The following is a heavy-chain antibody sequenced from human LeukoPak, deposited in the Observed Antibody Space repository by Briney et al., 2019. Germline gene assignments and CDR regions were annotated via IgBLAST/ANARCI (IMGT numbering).Heavy chain of an antibody. CDR1: GYTFTGYY. D-gene: IGHD4-11*01. Sequence: ASVKVSCKASGYTFTGYYMHWVRQAPGQGLERMGWINPNSGGTNYAQKFQGRVTMTRDTSISTAYMELSRLRSDDTAVYYCARVETTVTTFDIWGQGTMVTVSS. J-gene: IGHJ3*02. V-gene: IGHV1-2*02. CDR2: INPNSGGT. CDR3: ARVETTVTTFDI.